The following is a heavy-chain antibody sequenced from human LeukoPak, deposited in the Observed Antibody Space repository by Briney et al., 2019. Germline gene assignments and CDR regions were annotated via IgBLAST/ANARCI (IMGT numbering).Heavy chain of an antibody. J-gene: IGHJ6*02. Sequence: SETLSLTCTVSGGSISSGGYYWRWLRQHPGKGLEWIGYIYYSGSTYYNPSLKSRVTISVDTSKNQFSLKLSSVTAADTAVYYCARDRITELPGINYYYYGMDVWGQGTTVTVSS. CDR2: IYYSGST. CDR3: ARDRITELPGINYYYYGMDV. V-gene: IGHV4-31*03. D-gene: IGHD1-7*01. CDR1: GGSISSGGYY.